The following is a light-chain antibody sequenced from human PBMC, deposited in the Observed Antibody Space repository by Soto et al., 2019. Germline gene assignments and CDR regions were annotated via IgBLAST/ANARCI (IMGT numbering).Light chain of an antibody. J-gene: IGLJ3*02. CDR2: DVS. Sequence: QSALTQPASVSGSPGQSITISCAGTSADVGAYDYVSWYQHHPGKVPKLMIYDVSDRPSGVSTRFSGSKSANMASLTISGLQADDEADYYCAAYTTSNTLVYGGGTKVTVL. CDR3: AAYTTSNTLV. CDR1: SADVGAYDY. V-gene: IGLV2-14*03.